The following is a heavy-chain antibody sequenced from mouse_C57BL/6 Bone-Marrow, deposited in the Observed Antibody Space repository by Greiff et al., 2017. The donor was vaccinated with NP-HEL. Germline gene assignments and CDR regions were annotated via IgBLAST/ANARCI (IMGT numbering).Heavy chain of an antibody. V-gene: IGHV5-12*01. CDR3: ARQDWYYGSSYVGAY. CDR2: ISNGGGST. CDR1: GFTFSDYY. Sequence: EVMLVESGGGLVQPGGSLKLSCAASGFTFSDYYMYWVRQTPEKRLEWVAYISNGGGSTYYPDTVKGRFTISRDNAKNTLYLQMSRLKSEDTAMYYCARQDWYYGSSYVGAYWGQGTLVTVSA. D-gene: IGHD1-1*01. J-gene: IGHJ3*01.